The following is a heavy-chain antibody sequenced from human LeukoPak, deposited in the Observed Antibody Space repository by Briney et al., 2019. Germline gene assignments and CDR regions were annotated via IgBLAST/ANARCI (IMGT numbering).Heavy chain of an antibody. J-gene: IGHJ5*02. CDR1: GGSISSGSYY. V-gene: IGHV4-61*02. CDR2: IYTSGST. Sequence: SQTLSLTCTVSGGSISSGSYYWSWLRQPAGKGLEWIGRIYTSGSTNYNPSLKSRVTMSVDTSKNQFSLKLSSVTAADTAVYYCAAMPQWGHWFDPWGQGTLVTVS. CDR3: AAMPQWGHWFDP. D-gene: IGHD2-2*01.